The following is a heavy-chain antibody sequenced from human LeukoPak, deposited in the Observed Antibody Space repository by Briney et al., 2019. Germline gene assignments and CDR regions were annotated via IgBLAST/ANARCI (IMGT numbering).Heavy chain of an antibody. CDR2: TYYRSKWYN. V-gene: IGHV6-1*01. Sequence: SPTLSLTFAISGDSVPINNAAWNWVRQSPSGGLEWLGSTYYRSKWYNYYAVSVKSRITVNPDTSKNQFSLQLNSVTPEDTAVYYCARGGQKGFDYWGQGTLVTLPS. J-gene: IGHJ4*02. CDR1: GDSVPINNAA. CDR3: ARGGQKGFDY.